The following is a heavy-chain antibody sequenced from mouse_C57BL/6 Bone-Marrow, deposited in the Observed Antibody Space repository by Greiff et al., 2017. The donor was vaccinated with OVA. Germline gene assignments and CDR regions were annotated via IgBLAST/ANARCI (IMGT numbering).Heavy chain of an antibody. Sequence: VQLQQSGPELVKPGASVKISCKASGYTFTDYYMNWVKQSHGKSLEWIGDINPNNGGTSYNQKFKGKATLTVDKSSSTAYMELLSLTSEDSAVYYCARLLTTVVATDYFDYWGQGTTLTVSS. CDR3: ARLLTTVVATDYFDY. CDR1: GYTFTDYY. J-gene: IGHJ2*01. D-gene: IGHD1-1*01. V-gene: IGHV1-26*01. CDR2: INPNNGGT.